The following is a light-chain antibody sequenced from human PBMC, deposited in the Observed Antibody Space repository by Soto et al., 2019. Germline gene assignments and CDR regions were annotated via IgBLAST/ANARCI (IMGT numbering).Light chain of an antibody. CDR2: GAS. CDR1: EAINNNF. Sequence: EIVLTQSPGALSVAPGETVSLSCRASEAINNNFDAWYQQRPGQVPRLLMYGASIRVSGVPDRISGRRSGTGFILNIARVEPEDSAVYFCQQYHLSPLTFGGGTQV. J-gene: IGKJ4*01. CDR3: QQYHLSPLT. V-gene: IGKV3-20*01.